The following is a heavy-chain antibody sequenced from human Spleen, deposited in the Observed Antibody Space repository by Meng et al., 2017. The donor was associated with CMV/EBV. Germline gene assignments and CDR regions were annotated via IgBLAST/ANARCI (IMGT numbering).Heavy chain of an antibody. D-gene: IGHD1-26*01. CDR1: GAPFSGY. CDR3: APGFRSWSGSYSS. V-gene: IGHV4-34*01. Sequence: QGDPQHCDAGLLKPSEALSLTSGVYGAPFSGYWSWVRQPPGKGLEWIGEITHSGSTNYNVSLKSRVTISIDTSKNQFSLKLSSVTATDTAVYYCAPGFRSWSGSYSSWGQGTLVTVSS. CDR2: ITHSGST. J-gene: IGHJ4*02.